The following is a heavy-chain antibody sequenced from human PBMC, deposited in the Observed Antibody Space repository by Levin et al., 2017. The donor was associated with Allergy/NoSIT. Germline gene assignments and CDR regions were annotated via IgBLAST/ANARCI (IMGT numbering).Heavy chain of an antibody. CDR1: GGSISSGGYY. Sequence: RSSETLSLTCTVSGGSISSGGYYWSWIRQHPGTGLEWIGYIYYSGSTHYNPSLKSRVTISVDTSKNQFSLKLSSVTAADTAVYYCARGGYYYGSGSSYYYGMDVWGQGTTVTVSS. V-gene: IGHV4-31*03. D-gene: IGHD3-10*01. CDR2: IYYSGST. J-gene: IGHJ6*02. CDR3: ARGGYYYGSGSSYYYGMDV.